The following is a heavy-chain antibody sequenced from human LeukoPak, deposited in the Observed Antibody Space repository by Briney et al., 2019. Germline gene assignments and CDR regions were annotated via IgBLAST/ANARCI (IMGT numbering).Heavy chain of an antibody. CDR1: GFTFSSYS. D-gene: IGHD3-10*01. CDR2: ISSSSSYI. Sequence: GGSLRLPCAASGFTFSSYSMNWVRQAPGKGLEWVSSISSSSSYIYYADSVKGRFTISRDNAKNSLYLQMNNLRAEDTAVYYCARALYRTPYGSGSNCFDPWGQGTLVTVSS. V-gene: IGHV3-21*01. CDR3: ARALYRTPYGSGSNCFDP. J-gene: IGHJ5*02.